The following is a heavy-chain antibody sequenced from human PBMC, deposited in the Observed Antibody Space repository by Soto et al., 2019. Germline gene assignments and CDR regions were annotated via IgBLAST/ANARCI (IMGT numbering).Heavy chain of an antibody. CDR1: GYTFTSYY. CDR2: INPSGGST. Sequence: ASVKVSCKASGYTFTSYYMHWVRQAPGQGLEWMGIINPSGGSTSYAQKFQGRVTMTRDTSTSTVYMELSSLRSEDTAVYYCARDLIHYDFWSGYPGYYYYGMDVWGQGTTVTVSS. D-gene: IGHD3-3*01. CDR3: ARDLIHYDFWSGYPGYYYYGMDV. V-gene: IGHV1-46*01. J-gene: IGHJ6*02.